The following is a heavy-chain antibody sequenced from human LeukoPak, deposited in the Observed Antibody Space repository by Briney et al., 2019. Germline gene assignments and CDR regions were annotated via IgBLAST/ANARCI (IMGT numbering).Heavy chain of an antibody. CDR1: GYSFTSYW. CDR3: AIDVDTAMVTFDY. CDR2: IDPSDSYT. Sequence: GEFLKISCKGSGYSFTSYWISWVRQMPGKGLEWMGRIDPSDSYTNYSPSFQGHVTISADKSISTAYLQWSSLKASDTAMYYCAIDVDTAMVTFDYWGQGTLVTVSS. D-gene: IGHD5-18*01. J-gene: IGHJ4*02. V-gene: IGHV5-10-1*01.